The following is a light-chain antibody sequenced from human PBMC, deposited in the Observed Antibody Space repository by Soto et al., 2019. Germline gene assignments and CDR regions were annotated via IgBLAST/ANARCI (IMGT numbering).Light chain of an antibody. CDR2: EDH. V-gene: IGLV1-51*02. J-gene: IGLJ3*02. CDR3: GTWDSSLHAGV. CDR1: SSNIGKNY. Sequence: QSVLTQSPSVSAAPGQKVTISCSGGSSNIGKNYVSWYQHLPGTAPKLLIYEDHKRPSGIPDRFSGSKSATSATLDITGLQTGDEGDYYCGTWDSSLHAGVFGGGTKLTVL.